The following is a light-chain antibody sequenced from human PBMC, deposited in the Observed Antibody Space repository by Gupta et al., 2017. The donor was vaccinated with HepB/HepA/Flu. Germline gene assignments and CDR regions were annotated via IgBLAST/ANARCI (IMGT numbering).Light chain of an antibody. Sequence: QPVLTQPSSSSAPLRTAVNHPPTLNRGYSGYIIAWHQHQPGKAPRYLMMIESSEVYNRGSGLPDRFSGSGSGADRHLIISNLQSDDEATYYCETWDNNIVVFGGGTNVSVL. V-gene: IGLV4-60*03. CDR1: RGYSGYI. J-gene: IGLJ2*01. CDR3: ETWDNNIVV. CDR2: IESSEVY.